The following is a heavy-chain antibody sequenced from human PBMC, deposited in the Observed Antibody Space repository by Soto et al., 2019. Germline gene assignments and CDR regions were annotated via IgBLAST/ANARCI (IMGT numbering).Heavy chain of an antibody. CDR2: IYYNGNT. CDR3: ARGWGPFFDF. J-gene: IGHJ4*02. Sequence: PSETLSLTCSVSGGSVSSGSYYWSWIRQPPGKGLEWIGYIYYNGNTYYNPSLKNRFTISVDTSENQFSRKLGSGTAADRPVYYGARGWGPFFDFWGQGPLVTVSS. V-gene: IGHV4-61*01. D-gene: IGHD7-27*01. CDR1: GGSVSSGSYY.